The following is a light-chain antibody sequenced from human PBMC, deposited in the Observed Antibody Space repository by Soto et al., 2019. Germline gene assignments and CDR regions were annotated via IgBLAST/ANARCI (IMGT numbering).Light chain of an antibody. Sequence: AIQMTQSPSSLSASVGDRVTLTCRASQDIRNDLGWYQQKPGMAPRFLIYAASNLQSGVPSRFSGSGSGTDFTLTISSLQPEDFATYYCQQHNNYLLTFGPGTKVDFK. CDR2: AAS. CDR3: QQHNNYLLT. V-gene: IGKV1-6*01. J-gene: IGKJ3*01. CDR1: QDIRND.